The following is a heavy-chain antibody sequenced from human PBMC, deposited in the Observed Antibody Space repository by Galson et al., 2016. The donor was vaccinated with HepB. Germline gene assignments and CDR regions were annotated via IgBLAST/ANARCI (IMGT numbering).Heavy chain of an antibody. CDR2: IWFDGSRE. Sequence: SLRLSCAVSGLTFSNYGFHWVRQAPGEGLEWVAVIWFDGSREYYADSVKGRFTISRDNSKNTLFLQMNSLRAEDTAVYYCARDGPQYCSGGSFSPEDFWGQGTRVTVSS. D-gene: IGHD2-15*01. CDR1: GLTFSNYG. CDR3: ARDGPQYCSGGSFSPEDF. V-gene: IGHV3-33*01. J-gene: IGHJ4*02.